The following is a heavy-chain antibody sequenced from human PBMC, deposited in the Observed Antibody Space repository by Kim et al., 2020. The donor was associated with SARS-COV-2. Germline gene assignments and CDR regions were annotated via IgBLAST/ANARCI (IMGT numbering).Heavy chain of an antibody. CDR2: IYYSGST. D-gene: IGHD3-22*01. V-gene: IGHV4-39*01. CDR1: GGSISSSSYY. Sequence: SETLSLTCTVSGGSISSSSYYWGWIRQPPGKGLEWIGSIYYSGSTYYNPSLKSRVTISVDTSKNQFSLKLSSVTAADTAVYYCARAYDSSGYWDSGSAFDIWGQGTMVTVSS. CDR3: ARAYDSSGYWDSGSAFDI. J-gene: IGHJ3*02.